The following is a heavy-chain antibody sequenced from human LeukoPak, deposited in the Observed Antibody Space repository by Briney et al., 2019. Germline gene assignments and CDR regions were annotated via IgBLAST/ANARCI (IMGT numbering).Heavy chain of an antibody. CDR2: INHSGST. CDR1: GGSFSGYY. D-gene: IGHD6-13*01. V-gene: IGHV4-34*01. J-gene: IGHJ1*01. CDR3: AGEAYSSSKYFQH. Sequence: SETLSLTCAVYGGSFSGYYWSWIRQPPGKGLEWIGEINHSGSTNYNPSLKSRVTISVDTSKNQFSLKLSSVTAADTAVYYCAGEAYSSSKYFQHWGQGTLVTVSS.